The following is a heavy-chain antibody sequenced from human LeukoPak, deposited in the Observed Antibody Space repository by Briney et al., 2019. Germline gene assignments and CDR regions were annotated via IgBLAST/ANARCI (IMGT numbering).Heavy chain of an antibody. CDR3: ARDRRPYY. D-gene: IGHD6-6*01. V-gene: IGHV3-30*04. J-gene: IGHJ4*02. CDR1: GFTFSSYA. CDR2: ISYDGSNK. Sequence: GRSLRLSCAASGFTFSSYAMHWVRQAPGKGLEWVAVISYDGSNKYYADSVEGRFTISRDNSKNTLYLQMNSLRAEDTAVYYCARDRRPYYWGQGTLVTVSS.